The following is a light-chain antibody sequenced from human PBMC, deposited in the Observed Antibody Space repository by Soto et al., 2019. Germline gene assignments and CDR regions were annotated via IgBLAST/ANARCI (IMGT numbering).Light chain of an antibody. V-gene: IGKV1-5*03. Sequence: DIQMTQSPSTLSASVGDRVTITCRASQNINTWLAWYQQKPGKAPYLLIYKASNLQSGVPSRFSGSASGTEFTLTISSLQPDDIAPYYCQQYDTYPLTYGGGTKVEI. CDR1: QNINTW. CDR3: QQYDTYPLT. J-gene: IGKJ4*01. CDR2: KAS.